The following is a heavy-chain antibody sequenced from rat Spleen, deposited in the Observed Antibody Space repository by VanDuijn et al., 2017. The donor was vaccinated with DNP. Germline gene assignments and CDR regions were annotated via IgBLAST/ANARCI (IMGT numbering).Heavy chain of an antibody. CDR1: GFTFSNYY. V-gene: IGHV5-25*01. Sequence: EVQLVESGGDLVQPGRSLKLSCTASGFTFSNYYMAWVRQVPGKGLEWVASITSSGGSTYYPDSVKGRFTISRDNAKNTLYLQMNTLKSEDTATYYCARHPRYGYKEDYFDYWGQGVMVTVSS. CDR3: ARHPRYGYKEDYFDY. J-gene: IGHJ2*01. D-gene: IGHD1-9*01. CDR2: ITSSGGST.